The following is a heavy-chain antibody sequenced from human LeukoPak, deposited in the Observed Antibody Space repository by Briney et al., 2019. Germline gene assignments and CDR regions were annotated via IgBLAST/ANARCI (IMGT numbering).Heavy chain of an antibody. CDR3: AKSGEVGASSPLDFDY. CDR2: ISWNSGSI. D-gene: IGHD1-26*01. CDR1: GFTFDDYA. J-gene: IGHJ4*02. Sequence: GGSLRLSCAASGFTFDDYAMHWVRQAPGEGLEWVSGISWNSGSIGYADSVKGRFTISRDNAKNSLYLQMNSLRAEDTALYYCAKSGEVGASSPLDFDYWGQGTLVTVSS. V-gene: IGHV3-9*01.